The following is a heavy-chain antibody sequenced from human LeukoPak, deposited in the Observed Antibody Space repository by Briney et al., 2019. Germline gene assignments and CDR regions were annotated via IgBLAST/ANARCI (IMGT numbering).Heavy chain of an antibody. CDR1: GFTFSSYS. V-gene: IGHV3-21*01. CDR3: ARALYDGSGYYSHFDY. J-gene: IGHJ4*02. D-gene: IGHD3-22*01. Sequence: GGSLRLSCAASGFTFSSYSMTWVRQAPGKGLEWVSSITRSSNYKYYADSLKGRFTISRDNAKNSLYLQMNSLRAEDTAVYYCARALYDGSGYYSHFDYWGQGTLVTVSS. CDR2: ITRSSNYK.